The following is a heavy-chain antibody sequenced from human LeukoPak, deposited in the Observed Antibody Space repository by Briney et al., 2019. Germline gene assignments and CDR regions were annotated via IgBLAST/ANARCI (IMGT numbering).Heavy chain of an antibody. J-gene: IGHJ4*02. Sequence: GASVKVSCKASGYTFTGYYMHWVRQAPGEGLEWMAWINPKSGGTYYAQNFQDRITMNRETSISTAYMELSRLRSDDTAIYYCARANALYCSSTSCLFDYWGQGTLVTVSS. CDR3: ARANALYCSSTSCLFDY. CDR1: GYTFTGYY. V-gene: IGHV1-2*02. CDR2: INPKSGGT. D-gene: IGHD2-2*01.